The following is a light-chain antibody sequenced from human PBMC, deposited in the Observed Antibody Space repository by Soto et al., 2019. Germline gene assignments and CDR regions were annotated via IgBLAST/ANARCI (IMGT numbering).Light chain of an antibody. CDR2: GAS. Sequence: EIVLTQSPGTLSLSPGERATLSCSARQSVSNNNLAWYQQKPGQPPRLLIYGASIRATGIPDRFSGSGSGTDFTLTISRLEPEDFAVYYCQRYGSSPPYTFGQGTKLEIK. CDR3: QRYGSSPPYT. CDR1: QSVSNNN. V-gene: IGKV3-20*01. J-gene: IGKJ2*01.